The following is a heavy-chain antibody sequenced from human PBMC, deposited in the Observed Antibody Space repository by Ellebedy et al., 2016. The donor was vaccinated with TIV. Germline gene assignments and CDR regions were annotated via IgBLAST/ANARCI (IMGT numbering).Heavy chain of an antibody. D-gene: IGHD1-26*01. Sequence: GGSLRLSXAASGFTFSSYSMNWVRQAPGKGLEWVSSISTTSSHICYGDSMKGRFTISRDNAKNSLYLEMNSLRAEDTAVYYCARDLPEGATTGRGNKWFDTWGQGTLVTVSS. CDR3: ARDLPEGATTGRGNKWFDT. J-gene: IGHJ5*02. CDR1: GFTFSSYS. CDR2: ISTTSSHI. V-gene: IGHV3-21*01.